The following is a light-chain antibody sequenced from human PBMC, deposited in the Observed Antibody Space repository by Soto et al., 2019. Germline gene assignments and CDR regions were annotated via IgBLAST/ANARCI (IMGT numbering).Light chain of an antibody. J-gene: IGKJ5*01. V-gene: IGKV3-11*01. Sequence: EIVLTQSPATLSLSPGERATLSCRASQSVGSSLAWYQQKLGQAPRLLIYAASDRATGIPGRFSGSGSGTDFTLIISSLEPEDFAVYYCQQYGSSPPFTFGQGTRLEIK. CDR1: QSVGSS. CDR3: QQYGSSPPFT. CDR2: AAS.